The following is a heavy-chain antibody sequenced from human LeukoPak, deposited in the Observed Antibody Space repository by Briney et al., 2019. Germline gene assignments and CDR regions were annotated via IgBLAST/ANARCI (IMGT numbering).Heavy chain of an antibody. J-gene: IGHJ3*02. CDR2: ISGSGGST. CDR1: GFTFSSYG. CDR3: AKTHSCGTDAFDI. V-gene: IGHV3-23*01. D-gene: IGHD6-19*01. Sequence: GGSLRLSCAASGFTFSSYGMSWVRQAPGKGLEWVSAISGSGGSTYYADSVKGRFTISRDNSKNTLYMQMNSLRAEDTAVYYCAKTHSCGTDAFDIWGQGTMVTVSS.